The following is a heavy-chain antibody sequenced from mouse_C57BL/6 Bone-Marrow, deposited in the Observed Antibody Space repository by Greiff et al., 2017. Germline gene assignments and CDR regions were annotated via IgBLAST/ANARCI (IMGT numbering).Heavy chain of an antibody. CDR3: ARKSYYGSRGNFDY. J-gene: IGHJ2*01. CDR2: IDPSDSYT. D-gene: IGHD1-1*01. Sequence: QVQLQQPGAELVMPGASVKLSCKASGYTFTSYWMHWVKQRPGQGLEWIGEIDPSDSYTNYNQKFKGKSTLTVDKSSSTAYMQLSSLTSEDSAVYYCARKSYYGSRGNFDYWGQGTTLTVSS. CDR1: GYTFTSYW. V-gene: IGHV1-69*01.